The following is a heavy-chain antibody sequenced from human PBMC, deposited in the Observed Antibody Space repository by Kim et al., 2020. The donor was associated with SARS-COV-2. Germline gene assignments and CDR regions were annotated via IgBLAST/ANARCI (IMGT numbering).Heavy chain of an antibody. D-gene: IGHD1-1*01. V-gene: IGHV4-59*13. CDR3: ARGNVVTSLDS. Sequence: SETLSLTCIVSGGYLGSYYWTWIRQPPGKGLEWIGYTFASGPAKFNPSRTDRVVISTDTPKNQFFLNLTTVTAADAAGCFCARGNVVTSLDSWGRGILVTVSS. J-gene: IGHJ4*02. CDR2: TFASGPA. CDR1: GGYLGSYY.